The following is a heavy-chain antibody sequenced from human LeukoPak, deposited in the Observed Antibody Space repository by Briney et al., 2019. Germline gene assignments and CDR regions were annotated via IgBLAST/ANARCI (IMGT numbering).Heavy chain of an antibody. Sequence: PGGSLRLSCAASGFTFSSYWMSWVRQAPGKGLEWVANIKQDGSEKYYVESVKGRFTIYRDNAKNSLYLQMNSLRTEPTAMYYCVRDNSGWYRPALGRETAYYYYYYMDVWGKGTTVTVSS. J-gene: IGHJ6*03. D-gene: IGHD6-19*01. CDR2: IKQDGSEK. CDR1: GFTFSSYW. V-gene: IGHV3-7*01. CDR3: VRDNSGWYRPALGRETAYYYYYYMDV.